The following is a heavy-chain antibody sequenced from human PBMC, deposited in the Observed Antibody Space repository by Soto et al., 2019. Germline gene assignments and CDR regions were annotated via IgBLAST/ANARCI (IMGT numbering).Heavy chain of an antibody. CDR3: ARESYSSSWYGYYYYGMDV. Sequence: GASVKVSCKASGGTFSSYAISWVRQAPGQGLEWMGGIIPIFGTANYAQKFQGRVTITADESTSTAYMELSSLRSEDTAVYYCARESYSSSWYGYYYYGMDVWGQGTTVTVSS. CDR2: IIPIFGTA. V-gene: IGHV1-69*13. CDR1: GGTFSSYA. D-gene: IGHD6-13*01. J-gene: IGHJ6*02.